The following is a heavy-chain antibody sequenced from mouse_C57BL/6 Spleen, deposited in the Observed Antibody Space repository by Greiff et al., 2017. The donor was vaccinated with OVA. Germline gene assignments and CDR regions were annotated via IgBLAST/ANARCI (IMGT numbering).Heavy chain of an antibody. CDR3: ARSGYYEDYFDY. CDR2: IYPGDGDT. Sequence: QVQLQQSGPELVKPGASVKISCKASGYAFSSSWMNWVKQRPGKGLEWIGRIYPGDGDTNYNGKFKGKATLTADKSSSTAYMQLSSLTSEDSAVYFCARSGYYEDYFDYWGQGTTLTVSS. J-gene: IGHJ2*01. V-gene: IGHV1-82*01. D-gene: IGHD1-1*01. CDR1: GYAFSSSW.